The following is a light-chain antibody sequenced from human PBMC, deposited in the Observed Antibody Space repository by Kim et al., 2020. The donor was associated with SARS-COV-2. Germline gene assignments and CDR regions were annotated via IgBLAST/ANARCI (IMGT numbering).Light chain of an antibody. V-gene: IGLV1-51*01. CDR2: DNS. CDR3: GTWDSSLSAWV. J-gene: IGLJ3*02. CDR1: SSNIGNNY. Sequence: QSVLTQPPSVSAAPGQKVTISCSGGSSNIGNNYVSWYQQLPGTAPKLLIYDNSKRPSGIPDRFSGSKSGTSATLGITGLRTGDEADYYCGTWDSSLSAWVFGGGTQLTVL.